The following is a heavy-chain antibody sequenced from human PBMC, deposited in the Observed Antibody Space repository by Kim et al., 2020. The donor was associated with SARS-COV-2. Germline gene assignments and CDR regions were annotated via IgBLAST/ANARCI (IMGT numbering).Heavy chain of an antibody. V-gene: IGHV4-30-4*01. Sequence: SETLSLTCNVSGDSISSGDYYWTWIRRPPGKGLEWIGYIYNIGSAYYNPSLKSRVTISVDTSKNQFSLKLNPVTAADTAVYFCTKQNYFESSGFDSWGQGTLVTVSS. D-gene: IGHD3-22*01. CDR3: TKQNYFESSGFDS. CDR1: GDSISSGDYY. CDR2: IYNIGSA. J-gene: IGHJ4*02.